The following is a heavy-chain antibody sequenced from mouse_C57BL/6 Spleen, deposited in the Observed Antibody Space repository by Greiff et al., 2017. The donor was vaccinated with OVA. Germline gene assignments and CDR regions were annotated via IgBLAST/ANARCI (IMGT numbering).Heavy chain of an antibody. CDR1: GFTFSNYW. Sequence: EVKLVESGGGLVQPGGSMKLSCVASGFTFSNYWMNWVRQSPEKGLEWVAQIRLKSDNYATHYAESVKGRFTISRDDSKSSVYLQMNNLRAEDTGIYYCTAIPSMITTTVDYWGQGTTLTVSS. J-gene: IGHJ2*01. V-gene: IGHV6-3*01. CDR2: IRLKSDNYAT. CDR3: TAIPSMITTTVDY. D-gene: IGHD2-4*01.